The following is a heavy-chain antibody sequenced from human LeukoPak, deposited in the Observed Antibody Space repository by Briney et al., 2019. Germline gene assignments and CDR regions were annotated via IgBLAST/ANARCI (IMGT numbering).Heavy chain of an antibody. J-gene: IGHJ4*02. D-gene: IGHD6-6*01. V-gene: IGHV4-59*08. CDR3: ARRPDGTSHFDY. CDR2: IYYSGGT. CDR1: GDSISSYY. Sequence: SETLSLTCTVSGDSISSYYWSWIRQPPGKGLEWIGYIYYSGGTDYNPSLKSRVTISVDTSKNQFSLKLRSVTAADTAVYYCARRPDGTSHFDYWGQGTLVTVSS.